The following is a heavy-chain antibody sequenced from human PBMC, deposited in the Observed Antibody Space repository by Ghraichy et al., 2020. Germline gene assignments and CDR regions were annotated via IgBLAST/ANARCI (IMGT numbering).Heavy chain of an antibody. D-gene: IGHD6-19*01. J-gene: IGHJ4*02. CDR3: ARDLGGGWYFDY. CDR1: GFIFSGYW. Sequence: GESLNISCAASGFIFSGYWMSWVRQAPGKGPGWVANIKKDGSEKYYVDSVKGRFTISRDNAKNSLYLEMNSLRAEDTAVYYCARDLGGGWYFDYWGQGALVTVSS. V-gene: IGHV3-7*01. CDR2: IKKDGSEK.